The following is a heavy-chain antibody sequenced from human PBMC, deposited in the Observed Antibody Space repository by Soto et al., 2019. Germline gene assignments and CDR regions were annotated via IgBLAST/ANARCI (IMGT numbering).Heavy chain of an antibody. CDR2: ISQSGNT. D-gene: IGHD6-6*01. CDR1: SGSFSGYY. Sequence: SETLSLTCSIYSGSFSGYYWSWIRQPPGKGLEWIGEISQSGNTNYSPSLKSRVSISIDTSKKQFSLNLASVSAADTAVYYCVRAPKVSGSSQTRPDFWGQGTLVT. J-gene: IGHJ4*02. CDR3: VRAPKVSGSSQTRPDF. V-gene: IGHV4-34*01.